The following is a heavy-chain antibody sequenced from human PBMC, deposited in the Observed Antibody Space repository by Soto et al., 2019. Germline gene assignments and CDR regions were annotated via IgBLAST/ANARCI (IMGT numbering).Heavy chain of an antibody. Sequence: GGSLRLSCTGSGFTFGDFGMSWFRQAPGKGLEWLSFIRSKGYGGTTESAASVRGRFITSRDDSKSIAYLQMNSLKTEDTAVYYCASLTSWPQEYYYGMDVWGQETTVTVSS. CDR2: IRSKGYGGTT. CDR1: GFTFGDFG. J-gene: IGHJ6*02. D-gene: IGHD2-2*01. CDR3: ASLTSWPQEYYYGMDV. V-gene: IGHV3-49*03.